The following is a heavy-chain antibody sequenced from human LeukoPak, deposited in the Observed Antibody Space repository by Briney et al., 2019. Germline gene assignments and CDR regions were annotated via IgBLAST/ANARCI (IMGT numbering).Heavy chain of an antibody. CDR2: IYYSGST. D-gene: IGHD1-26*01. J-gene: IGHJ4*02. V-gene: IGHV4-39*07. CDR3: ARGPVVGDFDY. Sequence: SETLSLTCTVSGGSINSRIYYWGWIRQPPGKGLEWIGSIYYSGSTYYNPSLKSRVTISVDTSKNQYSLKLSSVTAADTAVYYCARGPVVGDFDYWGQGTLVTVSS. CDR1: GGSINSRIYY.